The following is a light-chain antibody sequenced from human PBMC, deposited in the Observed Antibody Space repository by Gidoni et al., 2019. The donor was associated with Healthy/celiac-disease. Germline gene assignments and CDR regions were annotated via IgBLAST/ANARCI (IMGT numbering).Light chain of an antibody. CDR3: QQYNSYSRT. CDR1: QSISSW. J-gene: IGKJ1*01. V-gene: IGKV1-5*03. Sequence: DIQMTQSPSTLSASAGDRVTITCRASQSISSWLAWYKQKPGKAPKLLIYKASSLESGVPSRFSGSGSGTEFTLTISSLQPDDFATYYCQQYNSYSRTFGQGTKVEIK. CDR2: KAS.